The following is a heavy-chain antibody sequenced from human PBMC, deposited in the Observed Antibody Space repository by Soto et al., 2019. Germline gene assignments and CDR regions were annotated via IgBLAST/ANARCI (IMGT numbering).Heavy chain of an antibody. J-gene: IGHJ6*03. V-gene: IGHV4-34*01. CDR3: ARDRGLGYYYYYYMDV. CDR1: GGSFSGYY. CDR2: INHSGST. D-gene: IGHD5-12*01. Sequence: PSETLSLTCAVYGGSFSGYYWSWIRQPPGKGLEWIGEINHSGSTNYNPSLKSRVTISVDTSKNQFSLKLSSVTAADMAVYYCARDRGLGYYYYYYMDVWGKGTKVTVSS.